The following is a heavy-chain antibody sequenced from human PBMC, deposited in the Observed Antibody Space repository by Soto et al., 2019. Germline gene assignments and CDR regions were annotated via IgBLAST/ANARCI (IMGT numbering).Heavy chain of an antibody. V-gene: IGHV1-18*01. CDR2: ISAHNGNT. J-gene: IGHJ4*02. D-gene: IGHD1-1*01. CDR3: ARGRYGDY. CDR1: GYAFTTYG. Sequence: QVHLVQSGAEVKKPGASVKVSCKGSGYAFTTYGITWVRQAPGQGLEWMGWISAHNGNTNYAQKLQGRVTVTIDTSTSTAYMELRSLRSVDTAVYYCARGRYGDYWGQGVPVTGSS.